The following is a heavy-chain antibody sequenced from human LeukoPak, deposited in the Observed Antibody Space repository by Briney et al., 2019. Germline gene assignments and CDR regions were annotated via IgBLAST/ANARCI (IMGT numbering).Heavy chain of an antibody. J-gene: IGHJ6*03. CDR3: ASGAYSYYYMDV. CDR1: GGAISRYY. V-gene: IGHV4-59*01. D-gene: IGHD1-26*01. Sequence: SETLSLTCSVSGGAISRYYWSWIRQPPGKGLEWIGYIYYSGSTNYNPSLKSRVTISVDTSKNQFSLKLSSVTAADTAVHYCASGAYSYYYMDVWGKGTTVTISS. CDR2: IYYSGST.